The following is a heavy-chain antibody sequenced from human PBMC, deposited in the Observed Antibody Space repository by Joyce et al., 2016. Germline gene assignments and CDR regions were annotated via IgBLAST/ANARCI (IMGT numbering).Heavy chain of an antibody. D-gene: IGHD2-15*01. Sequence: EEQLVESGGNLVEPGGSLRISCEASGFPFENYTMGWVRQPPGKRLEWVAYLSRSSATIYFGDSLRDRFSISRDNDKKSLYLYMHSLRDEDTALYFCTRQYCSGGNCFWYFDLWGRGTRVTVSS. CDR2: LSRSSATI. CDR3: TRQYCSGGNCFWYFDL. J-gene: IGHJ2*01. CDR1: GFPFENYT. V-gene: IGHV3-48*02.